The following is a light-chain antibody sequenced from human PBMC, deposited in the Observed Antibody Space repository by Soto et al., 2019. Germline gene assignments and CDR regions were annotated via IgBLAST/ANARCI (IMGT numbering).Light chain of an antibody. CDR1: QSVTSNY. J-gene: IGKJ4*01. CDR3: QQYGTSPPLT. CDR2: DAS. Sequence: ESVLTQSPGTLSLSPGERATLSCRASQSVTSNYLAWYQHKPGQAPRLLIYDASSRATGIPDRFSGSGSATDFTLTISRLEPEDFAVYYCQQYGTSPPLTFGGGTKVDIK. V-gene: IGKV3-20*01.